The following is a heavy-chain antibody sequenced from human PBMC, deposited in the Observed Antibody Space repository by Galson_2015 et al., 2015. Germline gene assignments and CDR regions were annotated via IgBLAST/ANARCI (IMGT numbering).Heavy chain of an antibody. Sequence: SLRLSCAASGFTFSTRAMNWLRQAPGKGLEWISYISSTSSTIYYADSVKGRFTFSRDNVKNSLSLQMNSLRDEDTAVYYCARELGYCTGGSCRSSRAFDLWGQGTMVTVSS. D-gene: IGHD2-15*01. V-gene: IGHV3-48*02. CDR1: GFTFSTRA. CDR3: ARELGYCTGGSCRSSRAFDL. CDR2: ISSTSSTI. J-gene: IGHJ3*01.